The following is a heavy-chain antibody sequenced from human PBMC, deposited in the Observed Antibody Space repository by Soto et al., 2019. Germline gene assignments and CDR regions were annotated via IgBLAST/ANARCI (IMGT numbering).Heavy chain of an antibody. D-gene: IGHD2-2*01. Sequence: EVQLLESGGGLVQPGGSLRLSCAASGFTFSSYAMSWVRQAPGKGLEWDSAITASGDTTYYADSVKGRFTISRDNSKSTMYLQMNSLRGEDTAVYYCAKGRPLRDCTRTSCLGAFDIWCQVTMVTVSS. V-gene: IGHV3-23*01. J-gene: IGHJ3*02. CDR2: ITASGDTT. CDR1: GFTFSSYA. CDR3: AKGRPLRDCTRTSCLGAFDI.